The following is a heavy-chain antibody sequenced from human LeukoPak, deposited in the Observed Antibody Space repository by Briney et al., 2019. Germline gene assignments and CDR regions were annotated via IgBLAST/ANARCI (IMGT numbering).Heavy chain of an antibody. J-gene: IGHJ4*02. CDR1: GFSFSNYA. V-gene: IGHV3-23*01. Sequence: GGSLRLSCAASGFSFSNYAMTWVRQAPGKGLEWVSAISASGGSTYYADSVKGRFTISRDNSKNTLYLQMNSLRAEDTAVYYCAKDAWPIDYWGQGTLVTVSS. CDR3: AKDAWPIDY. CDR2: ISASGGST.